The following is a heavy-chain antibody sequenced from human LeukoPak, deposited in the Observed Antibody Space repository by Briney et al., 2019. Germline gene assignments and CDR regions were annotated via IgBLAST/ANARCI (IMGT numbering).Heavy chain of an antibody. J-gene: IGHJ6*03. CDR3: AKDLSSHYYYYMDV. V-gene: IGHV3-30*02. CDR1: GFTFSSYG. Sequence: PGGSLRLSCAASGFTFSSYGMHWVRQAPGKGLEWVAFIRYDGNNKYYADSVKGRFTISRDNSKNTLYLQMNSLRAEDTAVYYCAKDLSSHYYYYMDVWGKGTTVTVSS. CDR2: IRYDGNNK.